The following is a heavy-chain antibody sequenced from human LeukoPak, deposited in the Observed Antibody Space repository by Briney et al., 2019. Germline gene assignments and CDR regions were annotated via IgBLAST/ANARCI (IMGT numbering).Heavy chain of an antibody. CDR3: AKAAPYYDILTGQS. Sequence: GGSLRLSCAASGFTFSSYAMSWVRQAPGKGLEWISAISGSGGSTYYADSVKGRFTISRDNSKNTLYLQMDSLRAEDTAVYYCAKAAPYYDILTGQSWGQGTLVTVSS. CDR1: GFTFSSYA. D-gene: IGHD3-9*01. J-gene: IGHJ5*02. V-gene: IGHV3-23*01. CDR2: ISGSGGST.